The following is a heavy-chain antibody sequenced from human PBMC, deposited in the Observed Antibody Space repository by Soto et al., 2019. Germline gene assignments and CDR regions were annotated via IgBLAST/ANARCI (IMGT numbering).Heavy chain of an antibody. J-gene: IGHJ6*02. CDR1: GFTFSNAW. V-gene: IGHV3-15*07. Sequence: EVQLVESGGGLVKPGGSLRLSCAASGFTFSNAWMNWVRQAPGKGLEWVGRIKSKTDGGTTDYAAPVKGRFTISRDDSKNTLYQQMNSLKTEDTAVYYCTTGGGDYCSGGSCHYYYYYGMDVWGQGTTVTVSS. D-gene: IGHD2-15*01. CDR2: IKSKTDGGTT. CDR3: TTGGGDYCSGGSCHYYYYYGMDV.